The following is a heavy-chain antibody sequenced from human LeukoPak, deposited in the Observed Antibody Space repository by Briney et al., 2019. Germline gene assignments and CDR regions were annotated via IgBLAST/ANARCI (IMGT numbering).Heavy chain of an antibody. Sequence: GGSLRLSCAASGFTVSSNYMNWVRQAPGKGLEWVSVIYSGGSTYYADSVKGRFTISRDNSKNTLYLQMNSLRSDDTAVYYCARDGEKLLWFGEFYYYYMDVWGKGTTVTISS. CDR1: GFTVSSNY. D-gene: IGHD3-10*01. V-gene: IGHV3-53*05. CDR3: ARDGEKLLWFGEFYYYYMDV. CDR2: IYSGGST. J-gene: IGHJ6*03.